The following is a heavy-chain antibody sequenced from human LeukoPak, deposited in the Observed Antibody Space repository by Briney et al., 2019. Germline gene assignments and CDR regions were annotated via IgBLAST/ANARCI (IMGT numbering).Heavy chain of an antibody. CDR1: GFTFSTYW. D-gene: IGHD3-3*01. CDR3: ARDQIFGVVQDY. CDR2: IKQDGSEK. V-gene: IGHV3-7*01. Sequence: GGSLRLSCAASGFTFSTYWMNWVRQAPGKGLEWVANIKQDGSEKYYVDSVKGRFTISRDNAKNSLYFQMNSLRAEDTAVYHCARDQIFGVVQDYWGQGTLVTVSS. J-gene: IGHJ4*02.